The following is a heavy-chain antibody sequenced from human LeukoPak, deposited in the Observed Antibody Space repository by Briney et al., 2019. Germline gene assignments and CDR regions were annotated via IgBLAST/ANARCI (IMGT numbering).Heavy chain of an antibody. J-gene: IGHJ6*03. D-gene: IGHD2-2*01. CDR2: ISSSGSTI. Sequence: GGSLRLSCAASGFTFSDYYMSWIRQAPGKGREWVSYISSSGSTIYYADSVKGRFTISRDNAKNSLYLQMNSLRAEDTAVYYCARTVCSSTSCYARYYYYMDVWGKGTTVTVSS. CDR1: GFTFSDYY. CDR3: ARTVCSSTSCYARYYYYMDV. V-gene: IGHV3-11*04.